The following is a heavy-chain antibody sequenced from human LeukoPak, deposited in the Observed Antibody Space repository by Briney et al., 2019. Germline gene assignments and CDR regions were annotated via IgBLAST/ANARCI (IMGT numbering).Heavy chain of an antibody. D-gene: IGHD2-15*01. CDR1: GFTFNSYW. Sequence: EGSLRLSCAASGFTFNSYWMSWVRQAPGKGLEWVANIKQDGSEKYYVDSVKGRFTISRDNAKNSLYLQMNSLRAEDAAVSYCARSSSRYCSGGSCYSGVLGYFDYWGQGTLVTVSS. CDR2: IKQDGSEK. J-gene: IGHJ4*02. V-gene: IGHV3-7*01. CDR3: ARSSSRYCSGGSCYSGVLGYFDY.